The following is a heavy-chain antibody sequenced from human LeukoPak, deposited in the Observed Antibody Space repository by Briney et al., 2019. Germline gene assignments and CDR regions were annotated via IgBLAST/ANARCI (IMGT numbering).Heavy chain of an antibody. Sequence: SETLSLTCAVYGGSFSGYYWSWIRQPPGKGLEWIGEINHSGSTNSNPSLKSRVTISVDTSKKQFSLKLSSVTAADTAVYYCARGLRFHVGSGNWFDLWGQGTLVTVSS. V-gene: IGHV4-34*01. CDR1: GGSFSGYY. CDR2: INHSGST. D-gene: IGHD3-10*01. CDR3: ARGLRFHVGSGNWFDL. J-gene: IGHJ5*02.